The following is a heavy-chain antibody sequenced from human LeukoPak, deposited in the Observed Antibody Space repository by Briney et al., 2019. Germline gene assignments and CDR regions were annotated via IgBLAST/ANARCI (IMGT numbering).Heavy chain of an antibody. Sequence: SVKVSCKASGGTFSSYAISWVRQAPGQGLEWMGGIIPIFGTANYAQKFQGRVTITADESTSTAYMELSSLRSEDTAVYYCARDNVVRGVITYNWFDPWGQGTLVTVSS. CDR1: GGTFSSYA. CDR2: IIPIFGTA. CDR3: ARDNVVRGVITYNWFDP. V-gene: IGHV1-69*13. J-gene: IGHJ5*02. D-gene: IGHD3-10*01.